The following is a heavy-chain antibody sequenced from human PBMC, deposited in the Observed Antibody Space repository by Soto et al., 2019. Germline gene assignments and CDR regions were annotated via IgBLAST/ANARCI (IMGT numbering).Heavy chain of an antibody. CDR2: INAGNGNT. J-gene: IGHJ4*02. D-gene: IGHD2-21*02. Sequence: XSVKVSFKASGYTFTSYAMHLVRHAPGQRLEWMAWINAGNGNTKYSQKFQGRVTITRGTSASTAYMELSSLRSEDTAVYYCARSIVVVTALDYWGQGTLVTV. CDR1: GYTFTSYA. V-gene: IGHV1-3*01. CDR3: ARSIVVVTALDY.